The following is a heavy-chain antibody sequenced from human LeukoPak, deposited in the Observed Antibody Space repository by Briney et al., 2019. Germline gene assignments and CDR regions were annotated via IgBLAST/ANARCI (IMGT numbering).Heavy chain of an antibody. CDR1: GYTFTSYG. D-gene: IGHD6-19*01. CDR2: ISAYNGNT. Sequence: ASVKVSCKASGYTFTSYGISWVRQAPGQGLEWMGWISAYNGNTNYAQKLQGRVTMTTDTSTSTAYMELRSLRSDDTAVYYCARDREYSSGWYATPAGYWGQGTLVTVSS. V-gene: IGHV1-18*01. CDR3: ARDREYSSGWYATPAGY. J-gene: IGHJ4*02.